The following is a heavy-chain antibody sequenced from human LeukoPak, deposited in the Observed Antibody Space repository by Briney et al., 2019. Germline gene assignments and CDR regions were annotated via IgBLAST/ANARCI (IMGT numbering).Heavy chain of an antibody. D-gene: IGHD6-13*01. J-gene: IGHJ4*02. CDR2: ISGSGGST. CDR3: AKGLIAAAGPTDFDY. CDR1: GFTFSSYS. V-gene: IGHV3-23*01. Sequence: PGGSLRLSCVASGFTFSSYSMNWVRQAPGKGLEWVSAISGSGGSTYYADSVKGRFTISRDNSKNTLYLQMNSLRAEDTAVYYCAKGLIAAAGPTDFDYWGQGTLVTVSS.